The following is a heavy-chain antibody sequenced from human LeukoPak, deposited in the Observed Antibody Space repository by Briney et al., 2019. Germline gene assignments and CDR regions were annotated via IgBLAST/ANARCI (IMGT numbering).Heavy chain of an antibody. D-gene: IGHD3-22*01. Sequence: PGGSLRLSCAASGFTFSSYAMSWVRQAPGKGLEWVSTISGSGGSKYYADSVKGRLTISRDNSKNTLYLQMNSLRAEDTAVYYCAKDGLLEYYYDSSRYFDYWGQGTLVTVSS. CDR3: AKDGLLEYYYDSSRYFDY. J-gene: IGHJ4*02. V-gene: IGHV3-23*01. CDR1: GFTFSSYA. CDR2: ISGSGGSK.